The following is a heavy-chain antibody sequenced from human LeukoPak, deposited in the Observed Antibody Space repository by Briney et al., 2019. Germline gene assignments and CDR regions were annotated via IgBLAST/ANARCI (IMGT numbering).Heavy chain of an antibody. CDR1: GYTFTSYY. V-gene: IGHV1-46*01. J-gene: IGHJ4*02. D-gene: IGHD6-13*01. Sequence: ASVKVSCKSSGYTFTSYYMHWVRLAPGQGLEWMGIINPSSGSTNYAQKYQGRVSVTMDTSTSTVYMELSSLRSEDTAVYYCARKKSSWYSDYWGQGTLVTVSS. CDR3: ARKKSSWYSDY. CDR2: INPSSGST.